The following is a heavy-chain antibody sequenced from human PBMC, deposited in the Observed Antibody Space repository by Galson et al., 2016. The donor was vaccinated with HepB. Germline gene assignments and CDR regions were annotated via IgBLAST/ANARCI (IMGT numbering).Heavy chain of an antibody. Sequence: SETLSLTCAVYSGSLTTYYFHWFRQPPGKGLEWIGEISHSGITKYNPSLRSRVAVSEDVSKSQFSLRLSSVTAADTAVYYCVVWDTSLAHDYWGQGTLVTVSS. CDR2: ISHSGIT. CDR1: SGSLTTYY. CDR3: VVWDTSLAHDY. V-gene: IGHV4-34*01. D-gene: IGHD3-16*01. J-gene: IGHJ4*02.